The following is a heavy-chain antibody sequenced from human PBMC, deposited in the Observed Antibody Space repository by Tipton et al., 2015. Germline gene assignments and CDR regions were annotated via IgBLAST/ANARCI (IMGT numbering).Heavy chain of an antibody. V-gene: IGHV3-23*01. Sequence: SLRLSCAASGFTFSTYAMSWVRQAPGKGLEWVSAISGSGGNTYYADSMKGRFTISRDNSKNTLYLQMNSLRAEDTAVYYCARADSSSSYFLFDYWGQGTLVSVSS. CDR2: ISGSGGNT. D-gene: IGHD3-22*01. J-gene: IGHJ4*02. CDR3: ARADSSSSYFLFDY. CDR1: GFTFSTYA.